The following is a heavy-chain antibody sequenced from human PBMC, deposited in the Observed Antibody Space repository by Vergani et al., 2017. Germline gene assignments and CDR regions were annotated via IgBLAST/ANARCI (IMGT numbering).Heavy chain of an antibody. Sequence: QVQVVQSGAEVKKSGASVKVSCKTSGYTFSNYYMHWVRQAPGQGLEWMGIINPSGGHTNYAQKFQGRVTMTRDTSTSTVDMELSSLRSEDTAIYYCARRDDGIFTGYRYWGQGTLVTVSA. CDR1: GYTFSNYY. CDR2: INPSGGHT. V-gene: IGHV1-46*03. J-gene: IGHJ4*02. CDR3: ARRDDGIFTGYRY. D-gene: IGHD3-9*01.